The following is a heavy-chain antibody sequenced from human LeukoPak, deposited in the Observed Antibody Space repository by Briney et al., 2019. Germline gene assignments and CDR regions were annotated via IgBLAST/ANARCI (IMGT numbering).Heavy chain of an antibody. CDR2: ISSSSSYI. V-gene: IGHV3-21*04. D-gene: IGHD3-10*01. CDR1: GFTFSSYS. Sequence: GGSLRLSCAASGFTFSSYSMNWVRQAPGKGLEWVSSISSSSSYIYYADSVKGRFTISRDNSKNTLYLQMNSLRAEDTAVYYCANPPRAWDAFDIWGQGTMVTVSS. J-gene: IGHJ3*02. CDR3: ANPPRAWDAFDI.